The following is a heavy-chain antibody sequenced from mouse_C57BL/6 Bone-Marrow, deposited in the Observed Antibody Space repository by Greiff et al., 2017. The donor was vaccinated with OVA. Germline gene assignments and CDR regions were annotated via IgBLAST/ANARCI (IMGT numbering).Heavy chain of an antibody. J-gene: IGHJ1*03. Sequence: EVMLVESGGGLVQSGRSLRLSCATSGFTFSDFYMEWVRHAPGKGLEWIAASRNKANAYTTEYRSSVKGRFIVSIDTSQSILYLQMNALRAEDTAIYYGARDNWDWYFDVWGTGTTVTVSS. CDR3: ARDNWDWYFDV. CDR2: SRNKANAYTT. CDR1: GFTFSDFY. V-gene: IGHV7-1*01. D-gene: IGHD4-1*01.